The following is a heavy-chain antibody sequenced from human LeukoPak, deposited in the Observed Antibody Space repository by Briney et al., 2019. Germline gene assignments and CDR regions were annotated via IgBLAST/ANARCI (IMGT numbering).Heavy chain of an antibody. Sequence: GGSLRLSCAASGFTFSSHAMSWVRQAPGKGLEWVSGISGSAGYTYYAVSVKGRFTITRDNSRNTLFLQMNSLRVEGTAVYYCAKDRIDSGSYYYIDDWGQGTLVTVSS. V-gene: IGHV3-23*01. CDR3: AKDRIDSGSYYYIDD. D-gene: IGHD3-10*01. J-gene: IGHJ4*02. CDR2: ISGSAGYT. CDR1: GFTFSSHA.